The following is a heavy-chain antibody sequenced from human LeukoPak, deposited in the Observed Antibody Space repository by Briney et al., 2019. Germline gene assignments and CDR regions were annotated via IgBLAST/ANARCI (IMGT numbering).Heavy chain of an antibody. Sequence: SETLSLTCTVSGGSISSSSYSWGWIRQPPGKGLEWIGTIYYTGSTYYNPSLKSQVTISVDTSKNQFSLKLSSVTAADTAVYYCARREHLRYFDWLSTKYYYYYYMDVWGKGTTVTISS. J-gene: IGHJ6*03. V-gene: IGHV4-39*07. CDR3: ARREHLRYFDWLSTKYYYYYYMDV. CDR2: IYYTGST. CDR1: GGSISSSSYS. D-gene: IGHD3-9*01.